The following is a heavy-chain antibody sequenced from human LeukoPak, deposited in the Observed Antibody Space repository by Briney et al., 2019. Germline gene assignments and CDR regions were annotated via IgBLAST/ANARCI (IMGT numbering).Heavy chain of an antibody. D-gene: IGHD6-13*01. CDR1: GGSISSGGYS. J-gene: IGHJ6*03. CDR3: ARRGSGIAAADRYYYYYYMDV. V-gene: IGHV4-31*03. CDR2: IYYSGST. Sequence: PSETLSLTCTVSGGSISSGGYSWSWIRQHPGKGLEWIGYIYYSGSTYYNPSLKSRVTISVDTSKNQFSLKLSSVTAADTAVYYCARRGSGIAAADRYYYYYYMDVWGKGTTVTVSS.